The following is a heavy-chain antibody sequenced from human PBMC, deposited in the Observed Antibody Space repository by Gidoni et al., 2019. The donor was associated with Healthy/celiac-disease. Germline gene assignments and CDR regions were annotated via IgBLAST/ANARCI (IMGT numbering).Heavy chain of an antibody. J-gene: IGHJ6*02. Sequence: EVQLVESGGGLVQPGGSLRLSCAASGFTYSSYSMNWVRQAPGKGLEWVSYISSSSSTIYYADSVKGLFTISRDNAKNSLYLQMNSLRAEDTAVYYCARKGSGRYYYYYGMDVWGQGTTVTVSS. V-gene: IGHV3-48*04. CDR1: GFTYSSYS. CDR2: ISSSSSTI. D-gene: IGHD3-10*01. CDR3: ARKGSGRYYYYYGMDV.